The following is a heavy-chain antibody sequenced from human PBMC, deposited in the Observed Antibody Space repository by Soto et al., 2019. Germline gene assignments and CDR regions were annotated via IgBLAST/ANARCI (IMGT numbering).Heavy chain of an antibody. V-gene: IGHV1-46*01. CDR2: INPSGGST. D-gene: IGHD6-13*01. CDR1: GYTFTSYY. J-gene: IGHJ5*01. CDR3: ARDYIAAAGHSTYNWFDS. Sequence: ASVKVSCKASGYTFTSYYMHWVRQAPGQGLEWMGIINPSGGSTSYAQKFQGRVTMTTDTSTSTVYMELSSLRSEDTAVYYCARDYIAAAGHSTYNWFDSWGQGTLVTVSS.